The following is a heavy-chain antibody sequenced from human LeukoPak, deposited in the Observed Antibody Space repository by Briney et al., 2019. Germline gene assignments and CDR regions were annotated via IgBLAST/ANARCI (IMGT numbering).Heavy chain of an antibody. J-gene: IGHJ1*01. V-gene: IGHV3-23*01. D-gene: IGHD3-9*01. CDR3: AKDLGEWYYDILTGYYQTEYFQH. Sequence: GGSLRLFCAASGFTFSSYDMSWVRQAPGEALEWVSDISGSGGSTYYADSVKGRFTISRDNSKNTLYLQMNSLRAEDTAVYYCAKDLGEWYYDILTGYYQTEYFQHWGQGTLVTVSS. CDR2: ISGSGGST. CDR1: GFTFSSYD.